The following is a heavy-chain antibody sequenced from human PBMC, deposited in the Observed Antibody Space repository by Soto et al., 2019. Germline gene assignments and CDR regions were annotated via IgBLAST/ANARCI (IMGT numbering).Heavy chain of an antibody. V-gene: IGHV1-18*01. CDR2: ISAYNGNT. CDR3: ARATQGVIVVGLGALNWLVF. J-gene: IGHJ5*01. D-gene: IGHD2-15*01. Sequence: ASVKVSCKASGYTFTSYGISWVRQAPGQGLEWMGWISAYNGNTNYAQKLQGRVTMTTDTSTSTAYMELRSLRSDGTAVYYCARATQGVIVVGLGALNWLVFWCQGTLVTVSS. CDR1: GYTFTSYG.